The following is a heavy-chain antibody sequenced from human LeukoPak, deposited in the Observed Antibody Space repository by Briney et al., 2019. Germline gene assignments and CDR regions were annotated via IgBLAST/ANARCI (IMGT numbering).Heavy chain of an antibody. D-gene: IGHD3-10*01. Sequence: GASVKVSCKASGYTFTGYYMHWVRQAPGQGLEWMGWINPNSGGTNYAQKFQGRVTMTRDTSIRTAYMELSSLRHEDTALYYCAIDHYGSGSYPDYWGQGTLVTVSS. CDR1: GYTFTGYY. J-gene: IGHJ4*02. CDR3: AIDHYGSGSYPDY. V-gene: IGHV1-2*02. CDR2: INPNSGGT.